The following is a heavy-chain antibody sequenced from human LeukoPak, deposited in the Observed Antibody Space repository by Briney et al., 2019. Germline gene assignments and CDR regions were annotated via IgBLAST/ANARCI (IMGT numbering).Heavy chain of an antibody. CDR1: GGSISSSSYY. CDR3: ARDAGSGWYFSGFGAFDI. Sequence: PSETLSLTCTVSGGSISSSSYYWGWIRQPPGKGLEWIGSIYYSGSTYYNPSLKSRVTISVDTSKNQFSLKLSSVTAADTAVYYCARDAGSGWYFSGFGAFDIWGQGTMVTVSS. V-gene: IGHV4-39*07. D-gene: IGHD6-19*01. J-gene: IGHJ3*02. CDR2: IYYSGST.